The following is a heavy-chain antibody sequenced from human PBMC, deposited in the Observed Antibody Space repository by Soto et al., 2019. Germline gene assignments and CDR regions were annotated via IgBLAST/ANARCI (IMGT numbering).Heavy chain of an antibody. Sequence: EVQLVESGGGLVKPGGSLRLSCAASGFTFSSYSMNWVRQAPGKGLEWVSSISSSSSYIYYADSVKGRFTISRDNAKNSLYLKLMSLEAEDTVVYDCASLTSYGRSGDYCYWGQGTLVTVSS. J-gene: IGHJ4*02. CDR3: ASLTSYGRSGDYCY. CDR2: ISSSSSYI. D-gene: IGHD3-22*01. CDR1: GFTFSSYS. V-gene: IGHV3-21*01.